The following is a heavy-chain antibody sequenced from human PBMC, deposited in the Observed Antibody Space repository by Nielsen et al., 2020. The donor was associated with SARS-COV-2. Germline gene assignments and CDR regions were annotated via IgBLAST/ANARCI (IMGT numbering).Heavy chain of an antibody. CDR1: GFNLAEYG. CDR2: IRGQVYGGTR. V-gene: IGHV3-49*04. Sequence: GESLKISCTTSGFNLAEYGMTWVRQAPGKGLQWVGFIRGQVYGGTREYAASVKGRFTNSRDDSKSTIYLQMNSLKTEDTAMYYCSRVGAGAFDIWGQGTMVTVSS. CDR3: SRVGAGAFDI. J-gene: IGHJ3*02. D-gene: IGHD6-25*01.